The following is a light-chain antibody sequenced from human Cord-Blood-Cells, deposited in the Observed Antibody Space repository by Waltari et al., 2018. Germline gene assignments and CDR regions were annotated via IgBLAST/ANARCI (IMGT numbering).Light chain of an antibody. CDR2: WAS. CDR1: QSVLYSSNNKIY. CDR3: QQYYSTPIT. Sequence: DIVMTQSPDSLAVSLGERATINCKSSQSVLYSSNNKIYLAWYQKKPGQSPKLLIYWASTRESGVPDRFSGSGSGTDFPLTISSLQAEDVAVYYCQQYYSTPITFGQGTRLEIK. J-gene: IGKJ5*01. V-gene: IGKV4-1*01.